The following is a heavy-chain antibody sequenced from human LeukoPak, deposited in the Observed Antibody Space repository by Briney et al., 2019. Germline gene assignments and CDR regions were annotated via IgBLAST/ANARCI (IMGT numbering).Heavy chain of an antibody. CDR2: IYYSGST. CDR1: ISSSSHY. D-gene: IGHD4/OR15-4a*01. Sequence: SQTLSLTCTVSISSSSHYWGWIRQPPGKGLEWIGSIYYSGSTYYNPSLKSRVTISVDTSKNQFSLKLSSVTAADTAVYYCARQYGGNYFDYWGQGTLVTVSS. J-gene: IGHJ4*02. CDR3: ARQYGGNYFDY. V-gene: IGHV4-39*01.